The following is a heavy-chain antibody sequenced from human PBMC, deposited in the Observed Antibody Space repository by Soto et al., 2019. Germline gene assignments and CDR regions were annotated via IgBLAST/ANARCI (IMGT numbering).Heavy chain of an antibody. CDR2: IWYDGSNK. D-gene: IGHD4-4*01. J-gene: IGHJ4*02. Sequence: GGSLRLSCAASGFTFSSYGMHWVRQAPGKGLEWVAVIWYDGSNKYYADSVKGRFTISRDNSKNTLYLQMNSLRAEDTAVYYCARDRERSNYVVEYWGQGTLVTVSS. CDR3: ARDRERSNYVVEY. CDR1: GFTFSSYG. V-gene: IGHV3-33*01.